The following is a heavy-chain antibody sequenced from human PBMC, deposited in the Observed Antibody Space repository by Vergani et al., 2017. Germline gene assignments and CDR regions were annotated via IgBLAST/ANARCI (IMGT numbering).Heavy chain of an antibody. Sequence: EVQLVESGGGLVQPGGSLRLSCAASGFTFSSYWMSWVRQAPGKGLEWVANIKQDGGEKYYVDSVKGRFTISRDNAKNSLYLQMNSLRAEDTAVYYCARDGASGYSSGWYDAFDIWGQGTMVTVSS. CDR2: IKQDGGEK. J-gene: IGHJ3*02. CDR3: ARDGASGYSSGWYDAFDI. CDR1: GFTFSSYW. V-gene: IGHV3-7*01. D-gene: IGHD6-19*01.